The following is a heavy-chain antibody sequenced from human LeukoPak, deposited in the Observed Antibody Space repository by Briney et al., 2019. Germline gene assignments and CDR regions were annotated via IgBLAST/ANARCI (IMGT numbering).Heavy chain of an antibody. D-gene: IGHD3-22*01. J-gene: IGHJ4*01. V-gene: IGHV3-7*01. CDR1: GFTFRTYW. CDR2: INHDGGEV. CDR3: ATDRLPYDWSDYRFHY. Sequence: GGSLRLSCVASGFTFRTYWMNWFRRAPGKGLEWVGNINHDGGEVNYVDSVKGRFTISRDNAKDSLFLQMNSLRAEDTAMYYCATDRLPYDWSDYRFHYWGQGARVTVSS.